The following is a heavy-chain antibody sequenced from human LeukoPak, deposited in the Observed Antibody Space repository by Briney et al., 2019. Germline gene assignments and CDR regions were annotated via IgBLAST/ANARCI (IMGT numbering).Heavy chain of an antibody. CDR2: ISAYNGNT. CDR3: ARVLRSYDAFDI. CDR1: GYTFTGYD. D-gene: IGHD3-3*01. V-gene: IGHV1-18*01. J-gene: IGHJ3*02. Sequence: ASVKVSCKTSGYTFTGYDINWVRQAPGQGLEWMGWISAYNGNTNYAQKLQGRVTMTTDTSTSTAYMELRSLRSDDTAVYYCARVLRSYDAFDIWGQGTMVTVSS.